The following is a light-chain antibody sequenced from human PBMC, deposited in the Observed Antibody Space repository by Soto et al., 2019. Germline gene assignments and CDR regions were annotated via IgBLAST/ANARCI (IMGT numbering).Light chain of an antibody. Sequence: EIVLTQSPGTLSLSPGERATLSCRASQSVSSSYLAWYQQKSGQAPRLLIYGASRRATAIPDRFTGSRSGTDFNRTLTGPEPEDIAEYFCPQYDGSPWKFGQGTKVEI. CDR2: GAS. CDR1: QSVSSSY. J-gene: IGKJ1*01. CDR3: PQYDGSPWK. V-gene: IGKV3-20*01.